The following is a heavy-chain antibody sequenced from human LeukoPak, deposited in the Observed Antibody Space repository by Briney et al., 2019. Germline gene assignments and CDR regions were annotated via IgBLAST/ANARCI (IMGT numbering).Heavy chain of an antibody. CDR3: AKKSYRVVTASSIDY. Sequence: GGSLRLPCAASGFTFSSYAMSWVRQAPGKGLEWVSAISGSGGSTYYADSVKGRFTISRDNSKNTLYLQMNSLRAEDTAVYYCAKKSYRVVTASSIDYWGQGTLVTVSS. D-gene: IGHD2-21*02. V-gene: IGHV3-23*01. J-gene: IGHJ4*02. CDR2: ISGSGGST. CDR1: GFTFSSYA.